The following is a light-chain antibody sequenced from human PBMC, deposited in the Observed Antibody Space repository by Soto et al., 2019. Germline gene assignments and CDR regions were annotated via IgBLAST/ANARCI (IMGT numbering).Light chain of an antibody. J-gene: IGLJ2*01. CDR2: GNS. Sequence: QSVLTPPPSVSGAPGQRVTISYTGSSSNIGAGYDVHWYQQLPGPAHKLLIYGNSNRPSGVPDRFSGSKSGTSASLAITGLQAEDEADYYGQSYDSSLSGYVVFGGGTQLTVL. CDR1: SSNIGAGYD. V-gene: IGLV1-40*01. CDR3: QSYDSSLSGYVV.